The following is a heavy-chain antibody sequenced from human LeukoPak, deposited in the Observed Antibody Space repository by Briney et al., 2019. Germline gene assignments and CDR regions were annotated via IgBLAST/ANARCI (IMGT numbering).Heavy chain of an antibody. D-gene: IGHD3-9*01. CDR3: AAIDWAFLA. CDR1: GGTFSSYA. J-gene: IGHJ4*02. CDR2: IIPIFGTA. V-gene: IGHV1-69*06. Sequence: ASVKVSCKASGGTFSSYAIGWVRQAPGQGLEWMGGIIPIFGTANYAQKFQGRVTITADKSTSTAYMELSSLRSEDTAVYYCAAIDWAFLAWGQGTLVTVSS.